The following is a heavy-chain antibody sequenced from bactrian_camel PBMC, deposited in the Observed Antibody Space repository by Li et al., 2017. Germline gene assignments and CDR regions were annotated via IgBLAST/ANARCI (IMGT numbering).Heavy chain of an antibody. V-gene: IGHV3-2*01. CDR2: ICSDGSNT. Sequence: HVQLVESGGGLVQPGGSLRLSCAASGFTFSSYYMSWVRQAPGKGLEWVSSICSDGSNTYYADFVKGRFAISSDNAKNIIRLRLDGLETDDTALYYCASGGRYSADVGVRGQGTQVTVS. D-gene: IGHD5*01. CDR1: GFTFSSYY. J-gene: IGHJ4*01.